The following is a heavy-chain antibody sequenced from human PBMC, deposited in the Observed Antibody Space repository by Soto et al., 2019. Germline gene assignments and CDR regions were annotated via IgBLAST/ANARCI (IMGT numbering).Heavy chain of an antibody. J-gene: IGHJ4*02. D-gene: IGHD2-21*01. CDR1: GASISSGDNY. Sequence: TLSLTCTVSGASISSGDNYGSWIRQPPGKGLEWIGNIYYSGSTYYNPSLKSRVSISVDTSRDQFSLKLSSVTAADTAVYYCARGPVVVVSAPYYFDYWGQGTRVTVYS. CDR2: IYYSGST. V-gene: IGHV4-30-4*01. CDR3: ARGPVVVVSAPYYFDY.